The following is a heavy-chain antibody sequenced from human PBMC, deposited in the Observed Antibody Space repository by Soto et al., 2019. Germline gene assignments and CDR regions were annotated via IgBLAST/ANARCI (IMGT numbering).Heavy chain of an antibody. CDR1: GFTFDDHA. J-gene: IGHJ6*02. V-gene: IGHV3-9*01. CDR2: ISWKRDSE. Sequence: PGGSLRLSFEASGFTFDDHAMHWVRQRPGGVLEWVAGISWKRDSEGYADSVKGRFSISRDNGQHSVHLQMNSLRPEDTALYYCARDTGLDHDGMDVGGQGTRVTVSS. CDR3: ARDTGLDHDGMDV. D-gene: IGHD3-3*01.